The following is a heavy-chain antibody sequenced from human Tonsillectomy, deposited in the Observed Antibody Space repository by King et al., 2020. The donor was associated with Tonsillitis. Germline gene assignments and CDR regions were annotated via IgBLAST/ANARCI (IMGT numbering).Heavy chain of an antibody. J-gene: IGHJ4*02. V-gene: IGHV4-34*01. CDR2: INHGGST. D-gene: IGHD3-22*01. Sequence: VQLQQWGAGLLKPSETLSLTCAVYGGSFSGYYWNWIRQPPGKGLEWIGEINHGGSTNYNPSLKSRVTISVDTSKNQFSLKLNSVTAADTAVYCCARRLGYFDTSASHFDYWGQGTLVTVSS. CDR3: ARRLGYFDTSASHFDY. CDR1: GGSFSGYY.